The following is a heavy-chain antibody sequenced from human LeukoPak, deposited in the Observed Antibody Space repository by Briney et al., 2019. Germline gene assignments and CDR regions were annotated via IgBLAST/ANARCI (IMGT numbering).Heavy chain of an antibody. Sequence: GGSRRLSCAASGFTFSSYTMNWVRQAPGKGLEWVSSISSSSSYIYYADSVKDRFTISRDNAKNSLYLQMNSLRAEDTAVYYCARDGKADYYGSGNPPRYWYFDLWGRGTLVTVSS. CDR2: ISSSSSYI. D-gene: IGHD3-10*01. CDR3: ARDGKADYYGSGNPPRYWYFDL. J-gene: IGHJ2*01. V-gene: IGHV3-21*01. CDR1: GFTFSSYT.